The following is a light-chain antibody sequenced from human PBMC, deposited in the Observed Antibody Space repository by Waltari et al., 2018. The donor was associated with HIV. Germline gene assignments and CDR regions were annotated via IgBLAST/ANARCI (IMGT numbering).Light chain of an antibody. CDR2: DAS. CDR3: QQRRNWPLT. CDR1: ENINNY. Sequence: EIVLKQSPATLSLSPGERATLSCTASENINNYLAWYQQKPGQPPRLVLYDASNRAPGVPDRFSGGGSETHFALTISSLEPEDFAVYYCQQRRNWPLTFGGGTKVEMK. V-gene: IGKV3-11*01. J-gene: IGKJ4*01.